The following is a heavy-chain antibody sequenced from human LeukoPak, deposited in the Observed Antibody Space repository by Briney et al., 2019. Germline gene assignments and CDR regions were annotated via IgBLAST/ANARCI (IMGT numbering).Heavy chain of an antibody. Sequence: SGGSLRLSCAASGFTFSTYWMSWVRQGPGKGLEWVANIKQDGSEKYYVDSVKGRFTISRDNAKNSLYLQMNSLRAEDTAVYYCARLKSKGLTIFGKRYYYYMDVWGKGTTVTVSS. CDR2: IKQDGSEK. CDR3: ARLKSKGLTIFGKRYYYYMDV. D-gene: IGHD3-3*01. CDR1: GFTFSTYW. V-gene: IGHV3-7*01. J-gene: IGHJ6*03.